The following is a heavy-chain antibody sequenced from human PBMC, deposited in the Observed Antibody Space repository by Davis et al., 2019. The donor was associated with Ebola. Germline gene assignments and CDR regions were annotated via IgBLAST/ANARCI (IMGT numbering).Heavy chain of an antibody. CDR1: GFTFSSYS. V-gene: IGHV3-21*01. CDR2: ISSSSSYI. J-gene: IGHJ4*02. Sequence: GESLKISCAASGFTFSSYSMNWVRQAPGKGLEWVSSISSSSSYIYYADSVKGRFTISRDNAKNSLYLQMNSLRAEDTAAYYCARGGHVDYWGQGTLVTVSS. CDR3: ARGGHVDY.